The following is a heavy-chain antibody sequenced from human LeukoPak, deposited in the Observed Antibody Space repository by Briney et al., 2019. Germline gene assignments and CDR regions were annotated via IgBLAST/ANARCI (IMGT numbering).Heavy chain of an antibody. CDR2: IYYSGST. CDR3: ARSGGGYDYYYYYYMDV. Sequence: PSETLSLTCTVSGGSISSYYWSWIRQPPGKGLEWIGYIYYSGSTNYNPSLKSRVTIPVDTSKNQFSLKLSSVTAADTAVYYCARSGGGYDYYYYYYMDVWGKGTTVTVSS. D-gene: IGHD5-12*01. V-gene: IGHV4-59*01. CDR1: GGSISSYY. J-gene: IGHJ6*03.